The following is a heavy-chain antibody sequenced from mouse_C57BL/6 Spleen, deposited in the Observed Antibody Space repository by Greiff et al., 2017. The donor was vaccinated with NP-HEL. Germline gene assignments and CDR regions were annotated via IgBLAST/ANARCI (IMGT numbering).Heavy chain of an antibody. CDR3: ARSGDYDGGDDY. CDR1: GYAFTNYL. D-gene: IGHD2-4*01. CDR2: INPGSGGT. Sequence: VQLQQSGAELVRPGPSVKVSCKASGYAFTNYLIEWVKQRPGQGLEWIGVINPGSGGTNYNEKFKGKATLTADKSSSTAYMQLSSLTSEDSAVYFCARSGDYDGGDDYWGQGTTLTVSS. V-gene: IGHV1-54*01. J-gene: IGHJ2*01.